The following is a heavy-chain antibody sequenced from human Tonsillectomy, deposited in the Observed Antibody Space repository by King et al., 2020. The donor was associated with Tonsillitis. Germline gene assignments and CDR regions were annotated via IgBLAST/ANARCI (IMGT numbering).Heavy chain of an antibody. J-gene: IGHJ3*02. CDR3: AKDSSRFGELFTSIGAFDI. V-gene: IGHV3-30*18. D-gene: IGHD3-10*01. CDR1: GFTFSSYG. CDR2: ISYDGSNK. Sequence: VQLVESGGGVVQPGRSLRLSCAASGFTFSSYGMHWVRQAPGKGLEWVAVISYDGSNKYYADSVKGRFTISRDNSKNTLYLQMNSLRAEDTAVYYCAKDSSRFGELFTSIGAFDIWGQGTMVTVSS.